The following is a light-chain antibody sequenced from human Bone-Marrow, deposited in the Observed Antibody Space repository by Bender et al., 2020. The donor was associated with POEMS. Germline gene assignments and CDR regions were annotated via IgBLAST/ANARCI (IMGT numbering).Light chain of an antibody. CDR1: SSDVGSYNL. Sequence: QSALTQPASVSGSPRQSITISCIGTSSDVGSYNLVSWYQQHPGKAPKVMIYEGSKRPSGVSNRFSGSRSGNTASLTVSGLQAEDEADYYCSSYTSSSTRVFGTGTKVTVL. J-gene: IGLJ1*01. CDR3: SSYTSSSTRV. CDR2: EGS. V-gene: IGLV2-14*02.